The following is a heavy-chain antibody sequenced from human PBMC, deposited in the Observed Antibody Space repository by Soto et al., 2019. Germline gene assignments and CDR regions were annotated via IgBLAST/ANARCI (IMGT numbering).Heavy chain of an antibody. Sequence: GGSLRLSCATSGFNFGVFGMHWVRQAPGKGLEWLSVLSYEGSEEYYADSVRGRFTISRDNSKSTLFLQMDSLRVEDTGVYYCALTRRSSLLEVAGPGFEYWGQGTLVTVSS. CDR2: LSYEGSEE. J-gene: IGHJ4*02. CDR1: GFNFGVFG. V-gene: IGHV3-30*03. CDR3: ALTRRSSLLEVAGPGFEY. D-gene: IGHD6-19*01.